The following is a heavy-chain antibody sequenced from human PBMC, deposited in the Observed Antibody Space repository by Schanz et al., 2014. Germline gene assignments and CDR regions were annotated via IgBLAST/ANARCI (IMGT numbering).Heavy chain of an antibody. CDR1: GGSFISYY. Sequence: QVQLEESGPGMVKPSETLSLNCTVSGGSFISYYWGWIRQPPGKGLEWIGHIFYTGYTYNNPSLGSRVTISVDTSKNQFSLKLAFVPAADTAVYYCARCLRNYDIMTGYNLSFDYWGLGTLVTVSS. D-gene: IGHD3-9*01. CDR3: ARCLRNYDIMTGYNLSFDY. V-gene: IGHV4-59*04. J-gene: IGHJ4*02. CDR2: IFYTGYT.